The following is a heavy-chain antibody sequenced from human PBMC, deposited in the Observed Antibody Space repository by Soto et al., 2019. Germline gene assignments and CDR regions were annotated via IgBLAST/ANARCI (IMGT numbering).Heavy chain of an antibody. D-gene: IGHD2-8*01. Sequence: GGSLRLSCTASGFTFNNYAMHWFRQAPGKGLEWVAVISYDGTAKYYADSVKGRFTISRDNSKNTLYLQMSSLRADDTALFYCVAMNDWSTNGYYRFDYWGRGTPVTVSS. CDR1: GFTFNNYA. J-gene: IGHJ4*02. CDR2: ISYDGTAK. CDR3: VAMNDWSTNGYYRFDY. V-gene: IGHV3-30-3*01.